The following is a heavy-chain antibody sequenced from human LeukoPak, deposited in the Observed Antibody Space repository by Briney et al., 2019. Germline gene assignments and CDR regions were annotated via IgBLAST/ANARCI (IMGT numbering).Heavy chain of an antibody. CDR1: GGSISSYY. CDR2: INHSGST. V-gene: IGHV4-34*01. CDR3: ARDRYCSGGSCYSDYFDY. D-gene: IGHD2-15*01. J-gene: IGHJ4*02. Sequence: SETLSLTCTVSGGSISSYYWSWIRQPPGKGLEWIGEINHSGSTNYNPSLKSRVTISVDTSKNQFSLKLSSVTAADTAVYYCARDRYCSGGSCYSDYFDYWGQGTLVTVSS.